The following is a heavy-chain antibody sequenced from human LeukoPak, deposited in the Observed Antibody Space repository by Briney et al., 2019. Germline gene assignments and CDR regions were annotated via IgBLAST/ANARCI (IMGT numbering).Heavy chain of an antibody. D-gene: IGHD4-11*01. V-gene: IGHV3-21*01. J-gene: IGHJ4*02. Sequence: GGSLRLSCAASGFTFSSYSMNWVRQAPGKGLEWVSSISSSSSYIYYADSVKGRFTISRDNAKNSLYLQMNSLRAEDTAVYYCAREGASDYNFDYWGQGTLVTVSS. CDR2: ISSSSSYI. CDR1: GFTFSSYS. CDR3: AREGASDYNFDY.